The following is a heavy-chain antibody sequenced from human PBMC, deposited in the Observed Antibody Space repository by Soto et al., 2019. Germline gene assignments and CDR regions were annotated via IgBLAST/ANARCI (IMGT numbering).Heavy chain of an antibody. CDR1: GITVSSNY. J-gene: IGHJ3*02. V-gene: IGHV3-66*01. CDR2: IYRNGKT. CDR3: AAGALPEEFDAFDI. Sequence: GSLRLSCAASGITVSSNYMSWVRQAPGKGLDWVSVIYRNGKTYYADSVKGRFIISRDNSKNTLYLQMNSLRADDTAVYYCAAGALPEEFDAFDIWGQGTMVTVSS. D-gene: IGHD3-10*01.